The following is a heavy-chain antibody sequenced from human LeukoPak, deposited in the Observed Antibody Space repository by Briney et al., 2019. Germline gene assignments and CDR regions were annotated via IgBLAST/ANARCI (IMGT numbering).Heavy chain of an antibody. D-gene: IGHD2-2*01. Sequence: PGGPLRLSCAASGFTFSSYEMNWVRQAPGKGLEWVSYISSSGSTIYYADSVKGRFTISRDNAKNSLYLQMNSLRAEDTAVYYCARVKYQLLLEEGYMDVWGKGTTVTVSS. CDR2: ISSSGSTI. V-gene: IGHV3-48*03. J-gene: IGHJ6*03. CDR3: ARVKYQLLLEEGYMDV. CDR1: GFTFSSYE.